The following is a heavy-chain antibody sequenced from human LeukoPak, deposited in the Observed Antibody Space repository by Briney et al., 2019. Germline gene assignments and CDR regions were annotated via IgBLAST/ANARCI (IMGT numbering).Heavy chain of an antibody. D-gene: IGHD5-18*01. Sequence: ASVKVSCKASGYTFTGYYMHWVRQAPGQGLEWMGWINPNSGDTNYAQKFQGRVTMTRDTSISTAYMELSRLRSDDTAVYYCARDPGGTTAMVWNMDVWGKGTTVTVSS. V-gene: IGHV1-2*02. CDR1: GYTFTGYY. J-gene: IGHJ6*03. CDR3: ARDPGGTTAMVWNMDV. CDR2: INPNSGDT.